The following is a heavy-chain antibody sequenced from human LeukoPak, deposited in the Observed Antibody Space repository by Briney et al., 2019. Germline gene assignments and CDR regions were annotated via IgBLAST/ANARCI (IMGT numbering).Heavy chain of an antibody. V-gene: IGHV1-18*01. CDR1: GYTFTSYG. CDR2: ISAYNGNT. CDR3: ARRVIDQLRPLYYYYYMDV. D-gene: IGHD2-2*01. Sequence: ASVKVSCKASGYTFTSYGISWVRQAAGQGLEWMGWISAYNGNTNYAQKLQGRVTMTTDTSTSTAYMELRSLRSDDTAVYYCARRVIDQLRPLYYYYYMDVWGKGTTVTISS. J-gene: IGHJ6*03.